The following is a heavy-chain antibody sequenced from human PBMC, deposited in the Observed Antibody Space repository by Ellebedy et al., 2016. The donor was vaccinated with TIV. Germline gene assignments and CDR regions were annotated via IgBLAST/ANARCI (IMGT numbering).Heavy chain of an antibody. Sequence: GESLKISCKGSGDSFTNYWINWVRQMPGKGLEWMGRIDPRDSYTNYSPSFQGHVNISVDKSISTAYLQWSSLKASDTAIYYCARLTHCSGGSCYMGTFDIWGQGTMVTVSS. CDR1: GDSFTNYW. V-gene: IGHV5-10-1*01. J-gene: IGHJ3*02. CDR2: IDPRDSYT. D-gene: IGHD2-15*01. CDR3: ARLTHCSGGSCYMGTFDI.